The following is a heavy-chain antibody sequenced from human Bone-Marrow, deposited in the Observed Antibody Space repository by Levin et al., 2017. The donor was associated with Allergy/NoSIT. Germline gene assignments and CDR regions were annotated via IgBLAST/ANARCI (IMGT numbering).Heavy chain of an antibody. Sequence: GGSLRLSCAASGFTFSSYSMNWVRQAPGKGLEWVSSISSSSSYIYYADSVKGRFTISRDNAKNSLYLQMNSLRAEDTAVYYCARETVLVDNWFDPWGQGTLVTVSS. J-gene: IGHJ5*02. CDR1: GFTFSSYS. V-gene: IGHV3-21*01. CDR3: ARETVLVDNWFDP. CDR2: ISSSSSYI. D-gene: IGHD3-9*01.